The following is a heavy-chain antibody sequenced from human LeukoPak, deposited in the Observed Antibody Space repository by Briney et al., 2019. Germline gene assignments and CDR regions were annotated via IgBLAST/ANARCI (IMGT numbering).Heavy chain of an antibody. D-gene: IGHD3-3*01. CDR2: ISSSSSYI. Sequence: PGGSLRLSCAASGFTFSSYAMHWVRQAPGKGLEWVSSISSSSSYIYYADSVKGRFTISRDNAKNSLYLQMNGLRAEDTAVYYCARGPLKYYDFWSGYYNKGFDYWGQGTLVTVSS. CDR3: ARGPLKYYDFWSGYYNKGFDY. J-gene: IGHJ4*02. V-gene: IGHV3-21*01. CDR1: GFTFSSYA.